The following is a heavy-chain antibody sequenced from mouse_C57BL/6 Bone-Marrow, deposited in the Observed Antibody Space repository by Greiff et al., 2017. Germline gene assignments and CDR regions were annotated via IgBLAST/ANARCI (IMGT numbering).Heavy chain of an antibody. J-gene: IGHJ4*01. D-gene: IGHD4-1*01. V-gene: IGHV1-63*01. CDR1: GYTFTNYW. CDR2: IYPGGGYT. Sequence: QVHVKQSGAELVRPGTSVKMSCKASGYTFTNYWIGWAKQRPGHGLEWIGDIYPGGGYTNYNEKFKGKATLTADKSSSTAYMQFSSLTSADSAIYYCARLGTGSYAMDYWGQGTSVTVSS. CDR3: ARLGTGSYAMDY.